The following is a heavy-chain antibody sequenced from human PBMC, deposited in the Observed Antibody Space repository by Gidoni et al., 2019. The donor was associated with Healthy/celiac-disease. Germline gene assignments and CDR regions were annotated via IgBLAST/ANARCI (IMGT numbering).Heavy chain of an antibody. D-gene: IGHD5-12*01. Sequence: QVQLQESGPGLVKPSQTLSLTCTVSGGAISSGDYYWSWIRQPPGKGLEWIGYIYYSGITYYHPSLKCRVTISVDTSKNQFSLKLSSVTAADTAVDYCASDIVATISSNWFDPWGQGTLFTVSS. V-gene: IGHV4-30-4*01. CDR1: GGAISSGDYY. CDR2: IYYSGIT. CDR3: ASDIVATISSNWFDP. J-gene: IGHJ5*02.